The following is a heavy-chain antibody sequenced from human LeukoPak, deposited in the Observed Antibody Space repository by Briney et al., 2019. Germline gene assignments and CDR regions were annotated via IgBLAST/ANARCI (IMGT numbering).Heavy chain of an antibody. V-gene: IGHV4-34*01. CDR1: GGSFSGYY. J-gene: IGHJ4*02. D-gene: IGHD3-10*01. Sequence: SETLSLTCAVYGGSFSGYYWSWIRQPPGKGLEWIGEINHSGSTNYNPSLKSRVTISVDTSKNQFPLKLSSVTAADTAVYYCARGSTYYCGSGSYPDYWGQGTLVTVSS. CDR2: INHSGST. CDR3: ARGSTYYCGSGSYPDY.